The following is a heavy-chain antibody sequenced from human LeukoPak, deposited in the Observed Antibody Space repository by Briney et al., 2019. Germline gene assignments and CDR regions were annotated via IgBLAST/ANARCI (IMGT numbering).Heavy chain of an antibody. D-gene: IGHD3-22*01. CDR3: ARASSGYGFYSNY. V-gene: IGHV3-48*01. Sequence: PGGSLRLSCAASGFNFSTYNMNWVRQAPGKGLEWFSYITSSSNSIYYADSVKGRFTISRDNAKNSLYLQMDSLRAEDTAVYYCARASSGYGFYSNYWGQGTLVTVSS. J-gene: IGHJ4*02. CDR1: GFNFSTYN. CDR2: ITSSSNSI.